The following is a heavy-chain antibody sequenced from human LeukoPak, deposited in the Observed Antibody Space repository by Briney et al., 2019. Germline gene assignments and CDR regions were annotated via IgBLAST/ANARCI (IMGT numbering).Heavy chain of an antibody. CDR2: IKSKTDGGTT. CDR3: TTDGGGYSYGFDY. Sequence: GGSLRLSCAASGFTFSNAWMSWVRQAPGKGLEWVGRIKSKTDGGTTDYAAPVKGRFTISRDDSKNTLYLQMNSLKTEDTAVYYCTTDGGGYSYGFDYWGQGTLVTVSS. D-gene: IGHD5-18*01. J-gene: IGHJ4*02. V-gene: IGHV3-15*01. CDR1: GFTFSNAW.